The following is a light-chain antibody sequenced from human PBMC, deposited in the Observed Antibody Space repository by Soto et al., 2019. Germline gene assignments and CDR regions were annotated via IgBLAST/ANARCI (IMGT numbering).Light chain of an antibody. V-gene: IGKV3-20*01. CDR1: QSVSTNY. CDR3: QQYGNSPYT. J-gene: IGKJ2*01. Sequence: EIVLTQSPGTLSLSPGERATLSCRASQSVSTNYLAWYQHQPGQTPRLLIYAASYRATGIPDKFSGSGSGTDFTLTISRLEPEDFAMYYCQQYGNSPYTFGQGTNLEIK. CDR2: AAS.